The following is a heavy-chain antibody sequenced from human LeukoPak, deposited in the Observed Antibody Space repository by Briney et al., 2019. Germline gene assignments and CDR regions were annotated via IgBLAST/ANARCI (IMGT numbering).Heavy chain of an antibody. D-gene: IGHD6-13*01. CDR1: GGSISSYY. Sequence: SETLSLTCTVSGGSISSYYWSWIRQPPGKGLEWIGYINYSGSTNYNPSLKSRVTISVDTSKNQFSLRLTSVTAADTAVYYCVTGIAAASNWFDPWGQGTLVTVSS. J-gene: IGHJ5*02. V-gene: IGHV4-59*01. CDR2: INYSGST. CDR3: VTGIAAASNWFDP.